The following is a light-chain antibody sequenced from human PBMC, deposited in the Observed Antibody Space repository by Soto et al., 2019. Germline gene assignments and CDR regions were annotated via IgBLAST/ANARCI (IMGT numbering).Light chain of an antibody. J-gene: IGKJ1*01. Sequence: DIQMTQSPSTLSASVGDRVTITCRASQSINSWLAWYQQKPGKAPNLLIYKASSLESGVPSRFSGSGSGTEFTLTISSLQPDDLATYYCQQYNSYRTLGQGTKVEIK. CDR3: QQYNSYRT. CDR2: KAS. V-gene: IGKV1-5*03. CDR1: QSINSW.